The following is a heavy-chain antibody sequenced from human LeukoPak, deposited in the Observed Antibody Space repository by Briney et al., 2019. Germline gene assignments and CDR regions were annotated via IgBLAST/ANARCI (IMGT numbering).Heavy chain of an antibody. J-gene: IGHJ4*02. CDR2: IKQDGSEK. V-gene: IGHV3-7*01. CDR3: ARYFDS. Sequence: GGSLRLSCAASGFTFSGYRMSWVRQAPGKGLEWVANIKQDGSEKYYVDSVKGRFTISRDNAKNSLYLLMNSLRAEDTAVYYCARYFDSWGQGTLVTVSS. CDR1: GFTFSGYR.